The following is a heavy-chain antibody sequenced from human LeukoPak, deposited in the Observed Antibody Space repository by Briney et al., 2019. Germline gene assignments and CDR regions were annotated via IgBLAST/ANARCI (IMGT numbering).Heavy chain of an antibody. V-gene: IGHV3-66*02. CDR2: IYSGGYT. Sequence: PGGSLRLSCKVSGFTVSSNYMSWVRQAPGKGLKWVSIIYSGGYTHYADSVKGRFAISRDSPKNTLYLQMNSLRAEDTAVYYCARGIDYWGQGTLVTVSS. J-gene: IGHJ4*02. CDR1: GFTVSSNY. CDR3: ARGIDY.